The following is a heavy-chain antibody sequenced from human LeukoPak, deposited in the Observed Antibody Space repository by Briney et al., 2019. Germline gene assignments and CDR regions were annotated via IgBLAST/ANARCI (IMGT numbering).Heavy chain of an antibody. D-gene: IGHD5-18*01. CDR3: AREIGYSYGGAWYFDY. Sequence: ASVKGSCKASGGTFSSYAISWVRQAPGQGLEWMGRIIPIFGTADYAQKFQGRVTITTDESTSTAYMELSSLRSEDTAVYYCAREIGYSYGGAWYFDYWGQGTLVTVSS. CDR2: IIPIFGTA. J-gene: IGHJ4*02. CDR1: GGTFSSYA. V-gene: IGHV1-69*05.